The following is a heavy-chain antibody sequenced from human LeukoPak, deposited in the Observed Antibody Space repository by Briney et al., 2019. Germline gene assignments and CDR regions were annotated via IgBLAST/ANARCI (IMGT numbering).Heavy chain of an antibody. D-gene: IGHD4-17*01. J-gene: IGHJ5*02. V-gene: IGHV3-21*01. CDR2: ISSSSSSYI. Sequence: GGSLRLSCAASGFTFSSYSMNWVRQAPGKGLEWVSSISSSSSSYIYYADSVKGRFTISRDNAKNSLYLQMNSLGAEDTAVYYCARSPTTVTPYWFDPWGQGALVTVSS. CDR1: GFTFSSYS. CDR3: ARSPTTVTPYWFDP.